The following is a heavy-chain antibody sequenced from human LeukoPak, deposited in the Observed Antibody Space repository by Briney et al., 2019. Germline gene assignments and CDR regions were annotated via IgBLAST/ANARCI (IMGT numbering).Heavy chain of an antibody. CDR2: IIPIFGTA. D-gene: IGHD6-6*01. CDR1: GGTFSSYA. CDR3: ARQPNEYSSSSNYFDY. J-gene: IGHJ4*02. V-gene: IGHV1-69*05. Sequence: GASVKVSCKASGGTFSSYAISWVRQAPGQGLEWMGGIIPIFGTANYAQKFQGRVTITTDESTSTAYMELSSLRSEDTAVYYCARQPNEYSSSSNYFDYWGQGTLVTVSS.